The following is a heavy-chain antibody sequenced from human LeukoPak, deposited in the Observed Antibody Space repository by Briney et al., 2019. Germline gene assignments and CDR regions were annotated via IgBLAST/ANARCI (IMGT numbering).Heavy chain of an antibody. CDR3: ARGSGDQGSAFDI. J-gene: IGHJ3*02. CDR2: IIPIFGTA. CDR1: GYTFTSYY. D-gene: IGHD4-17*01. V-gene: IGHV1-69*05. Sequence: SVKVSCKASGYTFTSYYMHWVRQAPGQGLEWMGGIIPIFGTANYAQKFQGRVTITTDESTSTAYMELSSLRSEDTAVYYCARGSGDQGSAFDIWGQGTMVTVSS.